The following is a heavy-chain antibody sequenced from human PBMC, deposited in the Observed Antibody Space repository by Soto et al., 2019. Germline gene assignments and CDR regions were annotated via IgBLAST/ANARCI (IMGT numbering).Heavy chain of an antibody. CDR3: ARASGGGVGTTSY. J-gene: IGHJ4*02. V-gene: IGHV1-18*01. Sequence: QVQLVQSGPEGKKPGASAKVSCKTSGYIFSNFGISWMRQVPGQGLEWMGWSSGYNGKTNYAQKFKDRVTPTTDTSTNTAYKELRSLRSDDTAVYYCARASGGGVGTTSYWGQGTLVTVSS. CDR2: SSGYNGKT. CDR1: GYIFSNFG. D-gene: IGHD1-26*01.